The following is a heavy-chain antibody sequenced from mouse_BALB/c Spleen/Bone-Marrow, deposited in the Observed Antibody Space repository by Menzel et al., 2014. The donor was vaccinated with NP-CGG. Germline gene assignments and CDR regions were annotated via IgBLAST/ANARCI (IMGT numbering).Heavy chain of an antibody. CDR3: ARFNYGPWFAY. V-gene: IGHV3-1*02. CDR1: GYSITSGYS. Sequence: VQLQQSGPDLVKPSQSLSLTCTVTGYSITSGYSCHWIRQFPGNKLEWMGYIHYSGSTNYNPSLKSRITITRDTSKNQFFLQLNSVTTEDTATYYCARFNYGPWFAYWGQGTLVTVSA. CDR2: IHYSGST. D-gene: IGHD1-2*01. J-gene: IGHJ3*01.